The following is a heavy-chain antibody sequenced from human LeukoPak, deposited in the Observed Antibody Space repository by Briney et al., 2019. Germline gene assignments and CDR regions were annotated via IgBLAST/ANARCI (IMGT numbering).Heavy chain of an antibody. V-gene: IGHV3-53*01. Sequence: GGSLRLSCAASGFTFSTYSMSWVRQAPGKGLECVSLIYTSGSTYYADSVKGRFTISRDTSKNTLCLQMNSLRAEDTAVYYCARVTTSGSYKFDYWGQGTLVTVSS. CDR1: GFTFSTYS. J-gene: IGHJ4*02. D-gene: IGHD3-10*01. CDR2: IYTSGST. CDR3: ARVTTSGSYKFDY.